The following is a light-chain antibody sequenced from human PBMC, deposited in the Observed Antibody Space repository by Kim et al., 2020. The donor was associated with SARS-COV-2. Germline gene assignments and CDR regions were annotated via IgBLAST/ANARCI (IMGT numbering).Light chain of an antibody. V-gene: IGKV3-15*01. CDR1: PGVSSN. Sequence: VSSREKATLSCRASPGVSSNLAWDQQKPGQAPRLLIYGASTRATGIPARFSGRGSWTEFNLTISSLQSEDFAVYYCQQYNNWPPYTCGQGTKLEI. J-gene: IGKJ2*01. CDR2: GAS. CDR3: QQYNNWPPYT.